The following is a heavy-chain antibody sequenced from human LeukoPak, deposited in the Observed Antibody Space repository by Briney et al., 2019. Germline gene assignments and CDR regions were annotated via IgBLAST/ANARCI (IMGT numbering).Heavy chain of an antibody. D-gene: IGHD3-3*01. V-gene: IGHV4-4*07. CDR3: ARDGPYYDFWSGYSLFDY. Sequence: SETLSLTCTVSGGSISSYYWSWIRQPAGKGLEWIGRIYTSGSTNYNPSLKSRVTMSVDTSKNQFSLKLSSVTAADTAVYYCARDGPYYDFWSGYSLFDYWGQGTLVTVSS. J-gene: IGHJ4*02. CDR2: IYTSGST. CDR1: GGSISSYY.